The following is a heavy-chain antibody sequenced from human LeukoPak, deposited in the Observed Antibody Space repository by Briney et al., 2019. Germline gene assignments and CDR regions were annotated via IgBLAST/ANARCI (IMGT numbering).Heavy chain of an antibody. D-gene: IGHD3-10*01. CDR3: ARRPGTMVRGVITSWYSPLFDY. V-gene: IGHV4-34*01. CDR1: DGSFSGYY. CDR2: INHSGST. Sequence: KPSETLSLTCAVYDGSFSGYYWSWIRQPPGKGLEWIGEINHSGSTNYNPSLKSRVTISVDTSKNQFSLKLSSVTAADTAVYYCARRPGTMVRGVITSWYSPLFDYWGQGTLVTVSS. J-gene: IGHJ4*02.